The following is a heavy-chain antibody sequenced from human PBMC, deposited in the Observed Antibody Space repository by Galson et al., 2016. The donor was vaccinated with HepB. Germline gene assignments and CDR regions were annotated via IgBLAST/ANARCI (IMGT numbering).Heavy chain of an antibody. CDR1: GFTFDEYA. J-gene: IGHJ6*02. D-gene: IGHD5-18*01. Sequence: SLRLSCAASGFTFDEYAMHWVRQAPGKGLEWVSGISWNSDSIGYADSVGGRFTISRDNAKNSLNLQMNSLRAEDTALYYCARVVRDYRTYSYSGPRYAMDVWGQGTTVTVSS. V-gene: IGHV3-9*01. CDR2: ISWNSDSI. CDR3: ARVVRDYRTYSYSGPRYAMDV.